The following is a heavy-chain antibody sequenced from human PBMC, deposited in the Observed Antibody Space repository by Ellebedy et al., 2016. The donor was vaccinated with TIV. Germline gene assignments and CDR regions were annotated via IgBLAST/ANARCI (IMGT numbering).Heavy chain of an antibody. CDR1: GYTFTSYA. CDR3: ARDGRVGARGWFNP. V-gene: IGHV1-3*01. D-gene: IGHD1-26*01. J-gene: IGHJ5*02. CDR2: INAGNGNT. Sequence: ASVKVSCXASGYTFTSYAMHWVRQAPGQRLEWMGWINAGNGNTKYSQKFQGRVTMTRDTSTSTVYMELSSLRSEDTAVYYCARDGRVGARGWFNPWGQGTLVTVSS.